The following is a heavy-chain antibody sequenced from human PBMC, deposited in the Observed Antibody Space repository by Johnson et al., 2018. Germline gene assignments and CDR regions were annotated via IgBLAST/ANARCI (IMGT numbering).Heavy chain of an antibody. CDR2: IYPGDSDT. J-gene: IGHJ6*02. D-gene: IGHD3-3*01. CDR3: ARNPGGGFWSGYGMDV. CDR1: GYSFTSYW. V-gene: IGHV5-51*01. Sequence: VQLVQSGGGLVQPGESXKISCKGSGYSFTSYWIGWVRQMPGNGLEWMGSIYPGDSDTRYSPSFQGQVTISADTSISPSYLQWSSLKASDTAMYYCARNPGGGFWSGYGMDVWGQGTTVTVSS.